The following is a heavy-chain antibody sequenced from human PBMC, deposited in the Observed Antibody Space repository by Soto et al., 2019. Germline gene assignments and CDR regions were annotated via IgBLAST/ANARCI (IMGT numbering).Heavy chain of an antibody. Sequence: QLQLQESGPGLVKPSETLFLTCTVSGASISTNSYYWGWVRQPPEKGLEWISNIHHAGNTYYSPSLRNRVTIYADTSNNQFSLELRSLTAADSAVYYWARLLTPAFGRDSFDCGGQGILVTVSS. CDR1: GASISTNSYY. CDR2: IHHAGNT. D-gene: IGHD3-10*01. J-gene: IGHJ4*02. V-gene: IGHV4-39*01. CDR3: ARLLTPAFGRDSFDC.